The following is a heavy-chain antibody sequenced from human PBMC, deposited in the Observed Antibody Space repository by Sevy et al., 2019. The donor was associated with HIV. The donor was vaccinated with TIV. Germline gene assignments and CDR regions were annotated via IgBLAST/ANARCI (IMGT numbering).Heavy chain of an antibody. Sequence: GESLKISCAASGFTFSSYAMHWVRHAPGKGLEWVAVTSYDGSNKYYADSVQGRFTISRDNCKNTLYLQMNSLRAEDTAVYYCARDYQDIVEVVAAIFLGDYMDVWGKGTTVTVSS. V-gene: IGHV3-30-3*01. CDR1: GFTFSSYA. CDR2: TSYDGSNK. CDR3: ARDYQDIVEVVAAIFLGDYMDV. J-gene: IGHJ6*03. D-gene: IGHD2-15*01.